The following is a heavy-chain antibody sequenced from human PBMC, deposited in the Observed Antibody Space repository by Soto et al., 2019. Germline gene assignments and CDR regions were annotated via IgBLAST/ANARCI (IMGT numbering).Heavy chain of an antibody. D-gene: IGHD5-12*01. CDR1: GYPFTSYG. V-gene: IGHV1-18*01. CDR2: ISAYKGNR. Sequence: GASVKVSCKASGYPFTSYGISWVRQAPGQGLEWVAWISAYKGNRDTAQKFQGRVTMTLDTSTDTAHMELGDLTSADTGVYYCARGRIVASIHDAFEIWGQGTKVTVSS. CDR3: ARGRIVASIHDAFEI. J-gene: IGHJ3*02.